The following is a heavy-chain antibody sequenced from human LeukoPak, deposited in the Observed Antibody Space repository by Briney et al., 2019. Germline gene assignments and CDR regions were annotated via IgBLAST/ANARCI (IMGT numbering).Heavy chain of an antibody. D-gene: IGHD4-17*01. CDR2: ISSSGSTI. V-gene: IGHV3-48*03. J-gene: IGHJ4*02. CDR1: GFTFSSYE. CDR3: ARGSPSGDYWDY. Sequence: GGSLRLSCAASGFTFSSYEMNWVRQAPGKGLEWVSYISSSGSTIYYADSVKGRFTISRVNAKNSLYLQMNSLRAEDTAVYYCARGSPSGDYWDYGGQGTLVTASS.